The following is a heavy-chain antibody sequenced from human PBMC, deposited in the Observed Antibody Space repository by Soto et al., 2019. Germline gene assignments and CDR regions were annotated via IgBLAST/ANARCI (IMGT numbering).Heavy chain of an antibody. Sequence: QITLKESGPTLVKPTQTLTLTCTFSGFSLSTSGVGVGWIRQPPGKALEWLALIYWNDDTRYSPSLKSRLTNTKDTSKIQVVLTMTNMDPVDTATHYCAHNGGSYWRGYYFDYWGQGALVTVSS. J-gene: IGHJ4*02. CDR2: IYWNDDT. D-gene: IGHD1-26*01. V-gene: IGHV2-5*01. CDR3: AHNGGSYWRGYYFDY. CDR1: GFSLSTSGVG.